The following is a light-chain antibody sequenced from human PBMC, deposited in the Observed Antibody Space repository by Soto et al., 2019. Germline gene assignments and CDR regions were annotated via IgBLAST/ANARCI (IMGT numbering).Light chain of an antibody. Sequence: IVMTQSPDSLAVSLGETATINCKSSQSVLYSSNNKNYLAWYQQKPGQPPKLLIYWASTRESGVPDRFSGSGSGTDFTLTISSLQAEDVAVYYCQQYYNSPLTFGGGTKVDIK. J-gene: IGKJ4*01. V-gene: IGKV4-1*01. CDR2: WAS. CDR1: QSVLYSSNNKNY. CDR3: QQYYNSPLT.